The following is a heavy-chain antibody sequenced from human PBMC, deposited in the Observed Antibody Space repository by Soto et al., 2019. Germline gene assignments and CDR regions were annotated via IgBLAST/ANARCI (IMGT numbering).Heavy chain of an antibody. CDR2: IYYSGST. CDR3: ARDRGTVVITTTRRYYGMDV. D-gene: IGHD3-22*01. Sequence: QVQLQESGPGLVKPSETLSLTCTVSGGSVSSGSYYWSWIRQPPGKGLEWIGYIYYSGSTNYNPSLKSRVTISVDTSKNQFSLKLSSVTAADTAVYYCARDRGTVVITTTRRYYGMDVWCQGTTVTVSS. CDR1: GGSVSSGSYY. J-gene: IGHJ6*02. V-gene: IGHV4-61*01.